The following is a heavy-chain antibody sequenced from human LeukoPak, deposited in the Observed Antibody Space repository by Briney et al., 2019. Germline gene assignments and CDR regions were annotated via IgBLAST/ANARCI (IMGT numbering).Heavy chain of an antibody. Sequence: GASVKVSCKASGYTFTSYAMHWVRQAPGQGLEGLGWINAGNGNTKYSQKFQGRVTITRDTSASTAYMELSSLRSEDTAVYYCARGGSYGDPQLGYWGQGTLVTVFS. CDR1: GYTFTSYA. CDR2: INAGNGNT. CDR3: ARGGSYGDPQLGY. V-gene: IGHV1-3*01. D-gene: IGHD4-17*01. J-gene: IGHJ4*02.